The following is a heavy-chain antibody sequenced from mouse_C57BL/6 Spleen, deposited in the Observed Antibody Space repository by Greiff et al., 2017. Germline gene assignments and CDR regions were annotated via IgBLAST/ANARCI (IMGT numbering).Heavy chain of an antibody. V-gene: IGHV1-82*01. CDR3: AREGYGSPDD. CDR1: GYAFSSSW. J-gene: IGHJ2*01. D-gene: IGHD1-1*01. Sequence: VKLMESGPELVKPGASVKISCKASGYAFSSSWMNWVKQRPGKGLEWIGRIYPGDGDTNYNGKFKGKATLTADKSSSTAYMQLSSLTSEDSAVYFCAREGYGSPDDWGKGTTLTVSS. CDR2: IYPGDGDT.